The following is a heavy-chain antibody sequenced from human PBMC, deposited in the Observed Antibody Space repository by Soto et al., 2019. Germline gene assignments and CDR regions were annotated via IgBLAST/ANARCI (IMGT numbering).Heavy chain of an antibody. CDR2: IIPIFGTA. J-gene: IGHJ6*02. CDR3: ARDKFAFCSGGSCYTHSHGMDV. Sequence: QVQLVQSGAEVKKPGSSVKVSCKASGGTFSSYAISWVRQAPGQGLEWMGGIIPIFGTANYAQKFQGRVTITADESTSTADMELSSLGSEDTAVYYCARDKFAFCSGGSCYTHSHGMDVWGQGTTVTVSS. CDR1: GGTFSSYA. V-gene: IGHV1-69*12. D-gene: IGHD2-15*01.